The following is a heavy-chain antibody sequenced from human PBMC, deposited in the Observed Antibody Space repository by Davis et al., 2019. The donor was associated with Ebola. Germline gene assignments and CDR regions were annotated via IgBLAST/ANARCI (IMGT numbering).Heavy chain of an antibody. CDR2: ISSSGSTI. CDR3: ARGAGSSSFFYYYGMDV. CDR1: GFTFSDYY. V-gene: IGHV3-11*01. Sequence: GESLKISCAASGFTFSDYYMSWIRQAPGKGLEWVSYISSSGSTIYYADSVKGRFTISRDNAKNSLYLQMNSLRVEDTAVYYCARGAGSSSFFYYYGMDVWGQGTTVTVSS. J-gene: IGHJ6*02. D-gene: IGHD6-6*01.